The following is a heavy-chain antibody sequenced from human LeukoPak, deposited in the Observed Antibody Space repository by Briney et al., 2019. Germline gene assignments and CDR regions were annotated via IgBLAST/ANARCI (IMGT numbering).Heavy chain of an antibody. V-gene: IGHV1-3*01. D-gene: IGHD4-17*01. CDR3: ARGDDYGDYLDAFDI. Sequence: ASVKVSCKASGCTFTSYAMHWVRQAPGQRLEWMGWINAGNGNTKYSQKFQGRVTITRDTSASTAYMELSSLRSEDTAVYYCARGDDYGDYLDAFDIWGQGTMVTVSS. CDR2: INAGNGNT. J-gene: IGHJ3*02. CDR1: GCTFTSYA.